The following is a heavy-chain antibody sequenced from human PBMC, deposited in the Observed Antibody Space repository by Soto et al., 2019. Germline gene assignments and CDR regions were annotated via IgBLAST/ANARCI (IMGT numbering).Heavy chain of an antibody. CDR1: GGPISSGGYY. Sequence: PSETLSLTCTVSGGPISSGGYYWSWIRHHPGKGLEWIGYMYYTGSTYYNPSLKSRVTISVYTSKNQFSLKLSSVNAADTAVYYCARVSGGGYYKYNWFDPGGQGHMVTV. CDR3: ARVSGGGYYKYNWFDP. CDR2: MYYTGST. J-gene: IGHJ5*02. D-gene: IGHD3-3*01. V-gene: IGHV4-31*03.